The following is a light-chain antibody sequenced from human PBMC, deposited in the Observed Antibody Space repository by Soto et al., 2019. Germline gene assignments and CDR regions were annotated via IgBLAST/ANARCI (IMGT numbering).Light chain of an antibody. CDR1: QDIRYY. CDR3: QQFNTDPPLT. CDR2: AAS. Sequence: DIQLTQSPSFLSASVGDRVTITCRASQDIRYYLAWYQQKPGKAPKVLISAASTLQSGVPSRFSGSGSGTEFTLTINSLQPEDFATYYCQQFNTDPPLTFGGGTKVEIK. V-gene: IGKV1-9*01. J-gene: IGKJ4*01.